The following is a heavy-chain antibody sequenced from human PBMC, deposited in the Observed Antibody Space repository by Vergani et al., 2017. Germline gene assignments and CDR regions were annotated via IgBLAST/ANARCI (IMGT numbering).Heavy chain of an antibody. V-gene: IGHV3-23*01. Sequence: EVQLLESGGGLVQPGGSLRLSCAASGFTFSSYSMSWVRQAPGKGLEWVSAISCSGGSTYYADSVKGRFTIARDNSKNTLYLQMNSLRAEDTAVYYCAKVTRNSQGXFDYWGQGTLVTVSS. CDR1: GFTFSSYS. CDR3: AKVTRNSQGXFDY. CDR2: ISCSGGST. D-gene: IGHD1-14*01. J-gene: IGHJ4*02.